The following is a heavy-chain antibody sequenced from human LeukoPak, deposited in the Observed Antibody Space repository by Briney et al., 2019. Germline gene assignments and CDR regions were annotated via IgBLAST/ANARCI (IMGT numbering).Heavy chain of an antibody. D-gene: IGHD5-24*01. J-gene: IGHJ4*02. CDR3: ARSRDGYTGYFDY. CDR1: GYSISSGYY. V-gene: IGHV4-38-2*02. CDR2: IYHSGST. Sequence: KPSEAQSLTCTVSGYSISSGYYWGWIRQPPGKGLEWIGSIYHSGSTYYNPSLKSRVTISVDTSKNQFSQKLSSVTAADTAVYYCARSRDGYTGYFDYWGQGTLVTVSS.